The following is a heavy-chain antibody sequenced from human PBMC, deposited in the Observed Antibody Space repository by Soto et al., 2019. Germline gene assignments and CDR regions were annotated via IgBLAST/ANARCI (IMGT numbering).Heavy chain of an antibody. V-gene: IGHV3-23*01. CDR1: GFTFSSYG. Sequence: WGSLRLSCAASGFTFSSYGMSWVRQAPGKGLEWVSAISVSVGITYYADSVKGRFTISRDNSKNTLYLQMNSLRAKDTAVYYFAKITDGYRSGHHRGWNYFDYRDKSNMVAVS. CDR3: AKITDGYRSGHHRGWNYFDY. D-gene: IGHD2-15*01. CDR2: ISVSVGIT. J-gene: IGHJ4*02.